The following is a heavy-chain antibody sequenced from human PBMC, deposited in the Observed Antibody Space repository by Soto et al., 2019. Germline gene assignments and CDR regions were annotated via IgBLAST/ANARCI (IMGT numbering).Heavy chain of an antibody. J-gene: IGHJ4*02. D-gene: IGHD6-13*01. Sequence: QVQLVQSGAEMKKPGSSVKVSCKVSGDSFSSYAISWVRQAPGEGLEGVGGIIPIFETANYAQDFQGRVTITAVESTTTAYWEVTRLRPQDPAVFYCAASDSSSWQHDYWGQGTQITVSS. V-gene: IGHV1-69*01. CDR2: IIPIFETA. CDR3: AASDSSSWQHDY. CDR1: GDSFSSYA.